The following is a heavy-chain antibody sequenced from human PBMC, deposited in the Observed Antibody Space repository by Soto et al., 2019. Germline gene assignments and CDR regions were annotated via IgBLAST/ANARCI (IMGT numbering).Heavy chain of an antibody. Sequence: QVQLVQSGAEVKKPGSSVKVSCKASGGTFSSYAISWVRQAPGQGLEWMGGIIPIFGTANYAQKFQGRVTITADESTSTAYMELSSLRSEDTAVYYCARDRSLRDPSXXGGMDVWGQGTTVTVSS. V-gene: IGHV1-69*01. CDR2: IIPIFGTA. CDR1: GGTFSSYA. J-gene: IGHJ6*02. CDR3: ARDRSLRDPSXXGGMDV. D-gene: IGHD2-21*02.